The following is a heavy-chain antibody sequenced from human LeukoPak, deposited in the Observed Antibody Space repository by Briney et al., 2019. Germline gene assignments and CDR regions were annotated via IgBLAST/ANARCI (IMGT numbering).Heavy chain of an antibody. CDR2: IIPIFGTA. J-gene: IGHJ3*02. Sequence: SSVKVSCKASGGTFSSYAISWVRQAPGQGLEWMGRIIPIFGTANYAQKFQGRVTITTDESTSTAYMELSSLRSEDTAVYYCARDPIDMVWGVPRVAFDIWGQGTMVTVSS. CDR3: ARDPIDMVWGVPRVAFDI. CDR1: GGTFSSYA. V-gene: IGHV1-69*05. D-gene: IGHD3-10*01.